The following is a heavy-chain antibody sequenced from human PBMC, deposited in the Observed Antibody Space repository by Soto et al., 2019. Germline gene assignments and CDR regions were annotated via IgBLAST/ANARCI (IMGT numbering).Heavy chain of an antibody. Sequence: PGGSLRLSCAASGLTFSSYVMSWVRQTPGKRLEWVSGINGSGDTTYYADSVKGRFTITRDNSKNTLYLQMNSLRADDTAVYYCAKDYGSGWSVDYWGQGALVTVSS. J-gene: IGHJ4*02. CDR2: INGSGDTT. CDR1: GLTFSSYV. CDR3: AKDYGSGWSVDY. D-gene: IGHD6-19*01. V-gene: IGHV3-23*01.